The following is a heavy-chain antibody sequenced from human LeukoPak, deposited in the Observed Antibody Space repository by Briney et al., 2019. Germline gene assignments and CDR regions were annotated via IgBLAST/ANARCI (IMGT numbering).Heavy chain of an antibody. CDR3: ATELREGY. D-gene: IGHD1-26*01. V-gene: IGHV3-30*03. CDR2: ISYDGSNQ. J-gene: IGHJ4*02. Sequence: GGSLRLSCAASEFTFSSYGMHWVRQAPGKGLEWVAVISYDGSNQYYADTVKGRFTISRDNSKNTLYLQMNSLRAEDTAVYYCATELREGYWGQGTLVTVSS. CDR1: EFTFSSYG.